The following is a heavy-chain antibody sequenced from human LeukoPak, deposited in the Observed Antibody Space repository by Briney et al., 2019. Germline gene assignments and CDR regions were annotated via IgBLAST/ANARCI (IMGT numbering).Heavy chain of an antibody. CDR3: ARVLVGATPFDY. CDR1: GFTFSSYG. J-gene: IGHJ4*02. D-gene: IGHD1-26*01. CDR2: ISSSSSYI. Sequence: GGSLRLSCAASGFTFSSYGMNWVRQAPGKGLEWVSSISSSSSYIYYADSVKGRFTISRDNAKNSLYLQMNSLRAEDTAVYYCARVLVGATPFDYWGQGTLVTVSS. V-gene: IGHV3-21*01.